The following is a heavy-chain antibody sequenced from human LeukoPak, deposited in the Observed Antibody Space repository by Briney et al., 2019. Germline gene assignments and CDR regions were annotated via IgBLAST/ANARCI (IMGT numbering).Heavy chain of an antibody. J-gene: IGHJ6*02. CDR3: ARAPREYDGSGYLYYYYYYGMDV. Sequence: SETLSLTCAVYGGSFSGYYWSWIRQPPGKGLEWIGYIYYSGSTNYNPSLKSRVTISVDTSKNQFSLKLSSVTAADTAVYYCARAPREYDGSGYLYYYYYYGMDVWGQGTTVTVSS. CDR2: IYYSGST. V-gene: IGHV4-59*01. CDR1: GGSFSGYY. D-gene: IGHD3-22*01.